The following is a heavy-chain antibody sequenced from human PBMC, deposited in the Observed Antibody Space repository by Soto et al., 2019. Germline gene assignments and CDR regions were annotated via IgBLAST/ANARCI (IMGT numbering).Heavy chain of an antibody. J-gene: IGHJ4*02. D-gene: IGHD3-10*01. CDR1: GYNLMPYG. CDR2: ISPWKGNT. Sequence: ASVKVSFKASGYNLMPYGVNWVRQAPGQGLEWMGWISPWKGNTNYAQSFQGRVTMTTDTSTSTAYMELRSLTSDDTAVYYCARDLDPSGSYYTDYWGPGTLVTAPQ. V-gene: IGHV1-18*04. CDR3: ARDLDPSGSYYTDY.